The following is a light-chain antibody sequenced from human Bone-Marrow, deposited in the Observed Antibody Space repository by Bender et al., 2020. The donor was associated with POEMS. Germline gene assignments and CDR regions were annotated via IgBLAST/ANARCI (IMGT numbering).Light chain of an antibody. J-gene: IGLJ3*02. CDR1: SSDVGAFNL. CDR3: FSYAGSDTRV. CDR2: ADT. V-gene: IGLV2-23*01. Sequence: HSALTQPASVSGSPGQSITISCSGSSSDVGAFNLVSWYQHHPGKAPQLIIYADTERPSGVSTRFSGSKSGNTATLTISGLQAEDEANSYCFSYAGSDTRVFGGGTKVTVL.